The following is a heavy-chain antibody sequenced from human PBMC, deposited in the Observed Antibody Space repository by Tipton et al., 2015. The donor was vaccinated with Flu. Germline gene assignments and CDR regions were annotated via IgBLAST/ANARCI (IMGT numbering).Heavy chain of an antibody. CDR1: GYSFTTYW. D-gene: IGHD2-8*02. V-gene: IGHV5-51*01. CDR3: AGLYSTGRTDF. J-gene: IGHJ4*02. Sequence: QLVQSGAVVKKPGESLRISCKGFGYSFTTYWIGWVRQMPGNGLEWVGIIYPGDSDTKYSPSVQGQVTMSVDKSITTAYLQWGSLKASDTGMYYCAGLYSTGRTDFWGQGTLVTVSP. CDR2: IYPGDSDT.